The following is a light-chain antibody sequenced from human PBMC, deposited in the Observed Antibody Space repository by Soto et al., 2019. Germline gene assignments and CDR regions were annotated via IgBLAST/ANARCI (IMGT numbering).Light chain of an antibody. CDR2: DVS. J-gene: IGLJ1*01. V-gene: IGLV2-14*01. Sequence: QSALTQPASVSGSPGRSITISCTGTSSDVGGYNYVSWYQQHPGKAPKLMIYDVSNRPSGVSNRFSGSKSGNTASLTISGLQAEDEADYYCSSYTSSSTVYVFGTGTKVTVL. CDR1: SSDVGGYNY. CDR3: SSYTSSSTVYV.